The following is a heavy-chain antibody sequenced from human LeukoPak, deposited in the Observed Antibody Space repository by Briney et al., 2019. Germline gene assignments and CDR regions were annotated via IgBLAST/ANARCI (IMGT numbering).Heavy chain of an antibody. V-gene: IGHV3-23*01. D-gene: IGHD1-7*01. CDR1: GFTFSSYA. J-gene: IGHJ4*02. Sequence: PGGSLRLSCAASGFTFSSYAMSWVRQAPGKGLEWVSAISGSGGSTYYADSVKGRFAISRDNAKNSLYLQMNSLRAEDTAIYFCAREDDWNYEDYWGQGTLVTVSS. CDR2: ISGSGGST. CDR3: AREDDWNYEDY.